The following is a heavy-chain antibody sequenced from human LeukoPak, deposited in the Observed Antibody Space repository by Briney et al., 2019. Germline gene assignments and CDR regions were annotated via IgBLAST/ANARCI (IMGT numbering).Heavy chain of an antibody. V-gene: IGHV3-21*01. J-gene: IGHJ3*02. CDR2: ISSSSNFI. CDR1: GFTFSSYS. D-gene: IGHD2-2*01. CDR3: ARVRRYCSSTSCRDASDI. Sequence: PGGSLRLSCAPSGFTFSSYSMNWVRQAPGKGLEWVSSISSSSNFIYYADSVEGRFTISRDNAKNSLYLQMNRLRAEDTAVYYCARVRRYCSSTSCRDASDIWGQGTMVTVSS.